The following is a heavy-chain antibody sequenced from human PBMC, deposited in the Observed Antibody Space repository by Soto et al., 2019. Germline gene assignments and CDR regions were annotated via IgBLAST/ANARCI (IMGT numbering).Heavy chain of an antibody. CDR1: GFTFSSYA. D-gene: IGHD3-3*01. J-gene: IGHJ5*02. Sequence: PGGSLRLSCAASGFTFSSYAMHWVRQAPGKGLEWVAVISYDGSNKYYADSVKGRFTISRDNSKNTLYLQMNSLRAEDTAVYYCARLRKAPVNWFDPWGQGTLVTVSS. CDR2: ISYDGSNK. CDR3: ARLRKAPVNWFDP. V-gene: IGHV3-30-3*01.